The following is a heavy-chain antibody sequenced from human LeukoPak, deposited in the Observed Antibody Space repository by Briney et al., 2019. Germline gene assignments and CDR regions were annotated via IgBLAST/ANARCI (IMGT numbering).Heavy chain of an antibody. CDR2: INPSGGST. D-gene: IGHD4-23*01. J-gene: IGHJ4*02. Sequence: ASVKVSCKASGYTFTSYYMHWVRQAPGQGLEWMGIINPSGGSTSYAQKFQGRVTMTRDMSTSTVYMELSSLRSEDTAVYYCARGWWDGRYGGNFGGYWGQGTLVTVSS. V-gene: IGHV1-46*01. CDR1: GYTFTSYY. CDR3: ARGWWDGRYGGNFGGY.